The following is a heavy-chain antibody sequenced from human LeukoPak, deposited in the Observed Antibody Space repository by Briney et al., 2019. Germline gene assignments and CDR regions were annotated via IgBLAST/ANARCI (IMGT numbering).Heavy chain of an antibody. Sequence: GGSLRLSCAASGFTFSSYWMSWVRQAPGKGLEWVANIKQDGSEKYYVDSVKGRFTISRDNAKNSLYLQMNSLRAEDTAVYYCXXGPYYDSSGYSPSPYYFDYWGQGTLVTVSS. CDR1: GFTFSSYW. J-gene: IGHJ4*02. CDR3: XXGPYYDSSGYSPSPYYFDY. CDR2: IKQDGSEK. V-gene: IGHV3-7*01. D-gene: IGHD3-22*01.